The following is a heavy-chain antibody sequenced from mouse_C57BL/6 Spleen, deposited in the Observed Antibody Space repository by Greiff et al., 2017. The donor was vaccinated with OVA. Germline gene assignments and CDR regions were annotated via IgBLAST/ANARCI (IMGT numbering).Heavy chain of an antibody. Sequence: QVQLQQSDAELVKPGASVKISCKVSGYTFTDHNLRWVKQRPDQGLEWIGYIYPRGGGPKYNETFKGQALLTADNSSSTAYMQHNIRTSEDSAVYVFARSAGFYYVYDDWGQGTRVTVSA. CDR3: ARSAGFYYVYDD. D-gene: IGHD2-2*01. V-gene: IGHV1-78*01. CDR1: GYTFTDHN. CDR2: IYPRGGGP. J-gene: IGHJ3*01.